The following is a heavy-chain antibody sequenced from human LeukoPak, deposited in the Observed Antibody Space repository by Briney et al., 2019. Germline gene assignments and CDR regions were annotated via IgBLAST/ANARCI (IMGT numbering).Heavy chain of an antibody. J-gene: IGHJ3*02. CDR2: INPNSGGT. V-gene: IGHV1-2*02. CDR1: GYTFTGYY. D-gene: IGHD5-24*01. Sequence: GASVKVSCKASGYTFTGYYMHWVRQAPGQGLEWMGWINPNSGGTKYAQKFQGRVTMTSDTSISTAYMEVSWLRSDDTAVYYCARGLKEMGREKAAFDIWGQGTMVTVSS. CDR3: ARGLKEMGREKAAFDI.